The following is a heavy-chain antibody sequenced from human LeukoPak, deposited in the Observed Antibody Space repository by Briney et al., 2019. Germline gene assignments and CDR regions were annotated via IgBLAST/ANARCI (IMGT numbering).Heavy chain of an antibody. CDR3: ARLASLGGYDYYFDY. V-gene: IGHV4-38-2*01. CDR2: IYHSGST. D-gene: IGHD5-12*01. J-gene: IGHJ4*02. Sequence: SETLSLTCAVSGYSIRSGYYWGWIRQPPGKGLEWIGSIYHSGSTYYNPSLKSRVTISVDTSKNQFSLKLSSVTAADTAVYYCARLASLGGYDYYFDYWGQGTLVTVSS. CDR1: GYSIRSGYY.